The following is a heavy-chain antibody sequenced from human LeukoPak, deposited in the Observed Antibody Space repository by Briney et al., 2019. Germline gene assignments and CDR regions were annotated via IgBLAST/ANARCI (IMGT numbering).Heavy chain of an antibody. CDR1: GGTFSSYA. CDR2: IIPIFGTA. V-gene: IGHV1-69*05. CDR3: AAYPNYYDSSGYYGNAFDI. Sequence: SVKVSCKASGGTFSSYAISWVRQAPGQGLEWMGRIIPIFGTANYAQKFQGRVTITTDESTSTAYMELSSLRSEDTAVYYCAAYPNYYDSSGYYGNAFDIWGQGTMVTVPS. J-gene: IGHJ3*02. D-gene: IGHD3-22*01.